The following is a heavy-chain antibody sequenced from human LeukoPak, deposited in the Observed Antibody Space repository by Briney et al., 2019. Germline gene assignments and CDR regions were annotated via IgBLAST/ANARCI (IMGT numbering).Heavy chain of an antibody. V-gene: IGHV4-39*07. J-gene: IGHJ4*02. D-gene: IGHD4-23*01. CDR2: IYYSGST. CDR1: GGSISSSSYY. Sequence: SETLSLTCTVSGGSISSSSYYWGWLRQPPGKGPEWIGSIYYSGSTYYNPSLKSRVTISVDTSKNQFSLKLSSVTAADTAVYYCARDNDYGGKLDYWGQGTLVTVSS. CDR3: ARDNDYGGKLDY.